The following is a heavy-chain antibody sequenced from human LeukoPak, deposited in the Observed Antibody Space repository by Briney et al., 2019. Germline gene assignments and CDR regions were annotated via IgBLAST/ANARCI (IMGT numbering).Heavy chain of an antibody. Sequence: SETLSLTCTVSGGSISSYYWSWIRQPPGKGLEWIGYIYYRGSTNYNPSLKSRVTIPVDTSKNQFSLKLSSVTAADTAVYYCARGQWLARFDYWGQGTLVTVSS. CDR1: GGSISSYY. CDR2: IYYRGST. J-gene: IGHJ4*02. V-gene: IGHV4-59*01. CDR3: ARGQWLARFDY. D-gene: IGHD6-19*01.